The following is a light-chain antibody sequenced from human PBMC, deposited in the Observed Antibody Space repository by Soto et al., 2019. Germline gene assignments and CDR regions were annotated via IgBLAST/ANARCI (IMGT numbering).Light chain of an antibody. CDR1: QRISKW. V-gene: IGKV1-5*01. J-gene: IGKJ1*01. CDR2: DAS. CDR3: QQYESYSPWT. Sequence: DIQMTQSPFTLSASIGDTVTITCRASQRISKWLAWHQQKPGKAPKLLIYDASNLESGVPLRFRGSGSGTEFTLTISGLQPDDFATYYCQQYESYSPWTFGQGTKVEMK.